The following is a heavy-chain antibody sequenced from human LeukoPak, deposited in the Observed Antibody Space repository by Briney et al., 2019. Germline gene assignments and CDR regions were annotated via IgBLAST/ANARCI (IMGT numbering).Heavy chain of an antibody. J-gene: IGHJ4*02. CDR2: IFPSGGEI. D-gene: IGHD2-8*02. CDR1: GFTFSTFA. CDR3: ATYRQVLLPFES. V-gene: IGHV3-23*01. Sequence: GGSLRLSCEASGFTFSTFAMIRVRQPPGKGLEWVSSIFPSGGEIHYADSVRGRFTISRDNSKSTLSLQMNSLRAEDTAIYYCATYRQVLLPFESWGQGTLVTVSS.